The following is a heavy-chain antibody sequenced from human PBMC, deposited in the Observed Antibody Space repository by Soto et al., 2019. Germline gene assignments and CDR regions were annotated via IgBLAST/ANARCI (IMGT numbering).Heavy chain of an antibody. D-gene: IGHD3-22*01. CDR2: IWYDGSNK. Sequence: QVQLVESGGGVVQPGRSLRLSCAASGFTFSSYGMHWVRQAPGKGLEWVAVIWYDGSNKYYTDSVKGRFTISRDNSKNTLYLQMNSLRVEDTAVYYCARDYYDNSGYYSWPGWGQGTLVTVSS. J-gene: IGHJ4*02. V-gene: IGHV3-33*01. CDR3: ARDYYDNSGYYSWPG. CDR1: GFTFSSYG.